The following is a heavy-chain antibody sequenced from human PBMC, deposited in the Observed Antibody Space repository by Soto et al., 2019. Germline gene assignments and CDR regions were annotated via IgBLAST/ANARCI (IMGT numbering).Heavy chain of an antibody. D-gene: IGHD1-26*01. CDR2: ITAYNGNT. CDR1: GYIFTSYA. J-gene: IGHJ5*02. Sequence: QVKLVQSGAEVKKPGASVTVSCKASGYIFTSYAVSWVRQAPGHGLEWMGWITAYNGNTNYAQNLQGRVTMTADTSTTTAYMELRSLTSDETAVYYCAGGGVGSTSGWFDPWGQGTQVIVSS. CDR3: AGGGVGSTSGWFDP. V-gene: IGHV1-18*01.